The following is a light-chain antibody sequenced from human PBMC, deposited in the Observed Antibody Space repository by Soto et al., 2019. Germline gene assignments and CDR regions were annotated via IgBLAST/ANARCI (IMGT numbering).Light chain of an antibody. J-gene: IGKJ2*01. CDR3: QEYNNWSYT. CDR1: QSVASN. V-gene: IGKV3-15*01. CDR2: CTS. Sequence: EVVMTQSPATLSVSPGESATLSCRASQSVASNLAWYQQRPGQGPRLLIYCTSTRATGIPARFSGSGSGTEFTLTISSLQSEDFAVYYCQEYNNWSYTFGQGTKLEMK.